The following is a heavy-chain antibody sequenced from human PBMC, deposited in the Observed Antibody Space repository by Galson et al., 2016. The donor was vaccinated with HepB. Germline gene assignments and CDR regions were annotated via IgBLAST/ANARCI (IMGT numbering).Heavy chain of an antibody. CDR1: GYTFSIQA. D-gene: IGHD3-16*01. CDR3: AKRGVWDVHYFDY. CDR2: IGGTSGRT. Sequence: SLRLSCAASGYTFSIQAMSWVRQAPGKGLEWVSLIGGTSGRTYYADPVKGRFTISRDNSKNTLYLQMNSLRAEDTAVYYCAKRGVWDVHYFDYWGQGTLVTVSS. J-gene: IGHJ4*02. V-gene: IGHV3-23*01.